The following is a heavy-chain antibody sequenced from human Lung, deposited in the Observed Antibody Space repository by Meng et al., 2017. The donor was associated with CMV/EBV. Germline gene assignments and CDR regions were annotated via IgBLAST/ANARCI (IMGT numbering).Heavy chain of an antibody. V-gene: IGHV3-30*02. J-gene: IGHJ4*01. CDR1: GFSFSSYG. CDR3: AKDDSAYFDFRSGYSTPPDY. CDR2: IRYDGSNK. Sequence: GGSLGLXCAASGFSFSSYGMQWVRQAPGKGLEWVAFIRYDGSNKYYVDSVKGRFTISRDNSKNMLYLQMNSLRVADTAVYYCAKDDSAYFDFRSGYSTPPDYXRQGXLVTVSS. D-gene: IGHD3-3*01.